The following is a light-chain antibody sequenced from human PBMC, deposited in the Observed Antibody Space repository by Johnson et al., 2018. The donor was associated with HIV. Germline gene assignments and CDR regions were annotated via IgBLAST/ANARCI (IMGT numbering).Light chain of an antibody. Sequence: QSVLTQPPSVSAAPGQKVTISCSGSSSNIGNNYVSWYPQLPGTAPTLLIYENNKRPSGIPDRFSGSKSGPSATLGITGLQTGDEADYYCRTWDASLSAGVFGTGTKVTVL. CDR2: ENN. CDR1: SSNIGNNY. V-gene: IGLV1-51*02. CDR3: RTWDASLSAGV. J-gene: IGLJ1*01.